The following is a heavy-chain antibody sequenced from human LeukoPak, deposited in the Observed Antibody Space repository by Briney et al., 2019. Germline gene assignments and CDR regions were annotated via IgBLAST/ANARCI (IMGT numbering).Heavy chain of an antibody. CDR2: FDPENAEI. CDR3: ATRGSDFWSGFDY. CDR1: GNTLRELP. J-gene: IGHJ4*02. V-gene: IGHV1-24*01. Sequence: ASVKVSCKLSGNTLRELPIQWVRQAGGKGLGWMAGFDPENAEIVYAQKFQGRVTMTEDTSTNTAYMGLTSLTSDDTALYYCATRGSDFWSGFDYWGQGTQVTVSS. D-gene: IGHD3-3*01.